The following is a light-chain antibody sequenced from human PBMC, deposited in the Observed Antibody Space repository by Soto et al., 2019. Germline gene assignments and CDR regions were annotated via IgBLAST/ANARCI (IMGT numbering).Light chain of an antibody. CDR3: QQYGSSPLT. CDR2: AAS. V-gene: IGKV3-20*01. CDR1: QSVSSSY. Sequence: DIVLTQSPGSLSLSAGERATLSCRASQSVSSSYLAWYQQKPGQAPRLLIYAASSRATGIPDRFSGSGSGTDFTLTISRLEPEDFAVYYCQQYGSSPLTFGGGTKVEIK. J-gene: IGKJ4*01.